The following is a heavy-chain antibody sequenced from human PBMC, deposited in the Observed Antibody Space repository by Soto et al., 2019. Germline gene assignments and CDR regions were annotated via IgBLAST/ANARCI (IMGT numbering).Heavy chain of an antibody. CDR3: ATARGYSGYDWAYSSGGYEYGMDV. CDR1: GGSFSGYY. CDR2: INHSGST. D-gene: IGHD5-12*01. V-gene: IGHV4-34*01. Sequence: QVQLQQWGAGLLKPSETLSLTCAVYGGSFSGYYWSWIRQPPGKGLEWIGEINHSGSTNYNPSLKSRVTISVDTSKNQFSLRLSSVTAADTAVYDCATARGYSGYDWAYSSGGYEYGMDVW. J-gene: IGHJ6*01.